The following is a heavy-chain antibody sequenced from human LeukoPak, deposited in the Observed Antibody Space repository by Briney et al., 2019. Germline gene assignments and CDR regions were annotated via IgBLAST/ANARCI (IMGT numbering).Heavy chain of an antibody. D-gene: IGHD2-15*01. CDR2: ISSSSSYI. CDR1: GFTFSSYS. CDR3: ARDPSRIYYYYYMDV. V-gene: IGHV3-21*01. Sequence: GSLRLSCAASGFTFSSYSMNWVRQAPGKGLEWVSSISSSSSYIYYADSVKGRFTISRDNAKNPLYLQMNSLRAEDTAVYYCARDPSRIYYYYYMDVWGKGTTVTVSS. J-gene: IGHJ6*03.